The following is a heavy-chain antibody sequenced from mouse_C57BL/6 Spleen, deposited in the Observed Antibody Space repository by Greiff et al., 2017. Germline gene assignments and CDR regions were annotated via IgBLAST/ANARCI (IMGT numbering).Heavy chain of an antibody. V-gene: IGHV1-69*01. CDR3: ARVGSRGARDY. Sequence: QVQLQQPGAELVMPGASVKLSCKASGYTFTSYWMHWVKQRPGQGLEWIGEIDPSDSYTNYNQKFKGKSTLTVDKSSSTAYMQLSSLTSEDSAVYYCARVGSRGARDYWGQGTSVTVSS. J-gene: IGHJ4*01. CDR2: IDPSDSYT. CDR1: GYTFTSYW. D-gene: IGHD1-1*01.